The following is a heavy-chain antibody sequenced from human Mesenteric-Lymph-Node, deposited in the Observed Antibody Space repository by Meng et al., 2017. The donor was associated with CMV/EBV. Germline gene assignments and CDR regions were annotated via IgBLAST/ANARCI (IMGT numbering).Heavy chain of an antibody. Sequence: GESLKISCSASGFTFSGSAMHWVRQASGGGLEWVGSIRSKANNYATACDEAVKGRFTISRDDSKNTAYLQMNSLKTEDTAVYYCTGGLYDFWSGYSDYWGQGTLVTVSS. V-gene: IGHV3-73*01. J-gene: IGHJ4*02. CDR3: TGGLYDFWSGYSDY. D-gene: IGHD3-3*01. CDR1: GFTFSGSA. CDR2: IRSKANNYAT.